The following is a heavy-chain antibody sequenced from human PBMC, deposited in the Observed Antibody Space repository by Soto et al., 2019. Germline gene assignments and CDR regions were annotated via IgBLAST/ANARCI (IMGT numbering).Heavy chain of an antibody. Sequence: EVQLVESGGGLVQPGGSLRLSCAASGFTFSSYAMHWVRQAPGKGLEYVSAISSNGGSTYYANSVKGRFTISRDNSKNTLYLQMGSLRAEDMAVYYCARGSIVVVVAAPYFDYWGQGSLVTGSS. CDR2: ISSNGGST. V-gene: IGHV3-64*01. J-gene: IGHJ4*02. CDR3: ARGSIVVVVAAPYFDY. CDR1: GFTFSSYA. D-gene: IGHD2-15*01.